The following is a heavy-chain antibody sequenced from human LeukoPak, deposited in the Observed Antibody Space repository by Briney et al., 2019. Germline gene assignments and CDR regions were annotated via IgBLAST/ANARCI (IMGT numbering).Heavy chain of an antibody. CDR3: ASASGSYFYYYYGMDV. V-gene: IGHV4-39*01. D-gene: IGHD1-26*01. Sequence: SETLSLTCTVSGGSISSGSYYWAWIRQPPGKGLEWIGSIYYSGTTYYHPSLKSRVTISVDRSKNQFSLKLSSVTAAGTAVYYCASASGSYFYYYYGMDVWGQGTTVTVSS. J-gene: IGHJ6*02. CDR1: GGSISSGSYY. CDR2: IYYSGTT.